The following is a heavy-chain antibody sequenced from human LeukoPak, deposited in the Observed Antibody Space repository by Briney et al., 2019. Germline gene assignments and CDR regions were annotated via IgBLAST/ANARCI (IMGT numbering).Heavy chain of an antibody. CDR2: IKEDGSEK. Sequence: GGSLRLSCAASGFIFTDYWMYWVRQAPGRGLAWVANIKEDGSEKNYVDSVKGRFTISRDNAKNSVYLQMNSLRVEDTAVYYCAKGGCSGGSCYSHYYYMDVWGKGTTVTVSS. CDR1: GFIFTDYW. V-gene: IGHV3-7*01. J-gene: IGHJ6*03. CDR3: AKGGCSGGSCYSHYYYMDV. D-gene: IGHD2-15*01.